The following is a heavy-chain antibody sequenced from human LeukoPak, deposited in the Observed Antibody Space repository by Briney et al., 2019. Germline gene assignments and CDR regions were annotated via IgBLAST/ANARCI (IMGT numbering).Heavy chain of an antibody. V-gene: IGHV1-18*01. D-gene: IGHD4-17*01. CDR1: GYTFTSYG. CDR2: ISAYNGNT. J-gene: IGHJ4*02. CDR3: ARDKDNGDYVFFDY. Sequence: ASVKVSCKASGYTFTSYGISWVRQAPGQGLEWMGWISAYNGNTNYAQKLRGRVTMTTDTSTSTAYMELRSLRSDDTAVYYCARDKDNGDYVFFDYWGQGTLVTVSS.